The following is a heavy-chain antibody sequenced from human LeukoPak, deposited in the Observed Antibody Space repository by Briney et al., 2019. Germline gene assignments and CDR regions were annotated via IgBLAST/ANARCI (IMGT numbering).Heavy chain of an antibody. J-gene: IGHJ4*02. CDR1: GLIFSNYG. Sequence: GGSLRLSCAASGLIFSNYGMHWVRQAPGKGLDWVAVIWYDGSYKYYADSVKGRFTISRDNSKNTLYLQMNSLRAEDTAIYYCAKVVQYTASTCTGLDYWGQGTLVTVSS. CDR2: IWYDGSYK. D-gene: IGHD5-18*01. CDR3: AKVVQYTASTCTGLDY. V-gene: IGHV3-33*06.